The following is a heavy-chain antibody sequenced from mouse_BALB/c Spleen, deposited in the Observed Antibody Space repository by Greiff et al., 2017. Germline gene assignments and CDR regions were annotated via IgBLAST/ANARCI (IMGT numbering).Heavy chain of an antibody. CDR1: GFTFSSYA. D-gene: IGHD1-1*01. CDR2: ISSGGSYT. J-gene: IGHJ1*01. Sequence: DVKLVESGGGLVKPGGSLKLSCAASGFTFSSYAMSWVRQSPEKRLEWVAEISSGGSYTYYPDTVTGRFTISRDNAKNTLYLEMSSLRSEDTAMYYCARGTTVVAKGYFDVWGAGTTVTVSS. V-gene: IGHV5-9-4*01. CDR3: ARGTTVVAKGYFDV.